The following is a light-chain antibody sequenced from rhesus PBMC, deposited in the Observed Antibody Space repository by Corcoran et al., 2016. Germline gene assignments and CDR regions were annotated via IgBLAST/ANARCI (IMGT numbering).Light chain of an antibody. V-gene: IGKV1-16*01. CDR1: QRISSW. CDR3: QQYNSALT. Sequence: DIQMTQSPSSLSASVGDKVTITCQASQRISSWLAWYQQKPGKAPKPLIYKASSLESGVPSRFSGSGSVTDFTLTISSLQPEDFATYYCQQYNSALTFGGGTKVELK. CDR2: KAS. J-gene: IGKJ4*01.